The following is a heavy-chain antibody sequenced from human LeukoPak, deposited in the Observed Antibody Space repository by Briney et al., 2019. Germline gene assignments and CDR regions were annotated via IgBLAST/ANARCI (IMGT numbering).Heavy chain of an antibody. V-gene: IGHV4-59*11. Sequence: SETLSLTCTVSGGSISSHYWSWLRQPPGKGLEWIGYIYYSGSTNYNPSLKSRVTISVDTSKNQFSLKLSSVTAADTAVYYCARGYGSGSYYYYYYMDVWGKGTTVTVSS. J-gene: IGHJ6*03. D-gene: IGHD3-10*01. CDR3: ARGYGSGSYYYYYYMDV. CDR1: GGSISSHY. CDR2: IYYSGST.